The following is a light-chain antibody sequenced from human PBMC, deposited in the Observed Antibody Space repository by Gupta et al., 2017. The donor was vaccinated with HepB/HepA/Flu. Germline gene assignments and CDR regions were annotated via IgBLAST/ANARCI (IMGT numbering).Light chain of an antibody. CDR3: QQYYSVIKT. CDR2: WAS. J-gene: IGKJ1*01. V-gene: IGKV4-1*01. CDR1: QSVLYSSNNKNY. Sequence: DSVMTQSLDSLAVSLGERATINCKSSQSVLYSSNNKNYIAWYQQKPGQPPKLLFYWASTRESGVPDRFSGSGSGTDFTLTISSLQAEDVAVYYCQQYYSVIKTFGQGTKVEIK.